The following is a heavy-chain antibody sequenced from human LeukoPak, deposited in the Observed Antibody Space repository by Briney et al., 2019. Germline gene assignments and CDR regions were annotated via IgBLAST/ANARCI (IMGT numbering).Heavy chain of an antibody. CDR1: GFTFSSYA. J-gene: IGHJ4*02. Sequence: GGSLRLSCAASGFTFSSYAMSWVRQAPGKGLEWVSAISGSGGSTYYADSVKGRFTISRDNSKNTLYLQMNSLRAEDTAVHYCAKDRGVRGVMMYYFDYWGQGTLVTVSS. V-gene: IGHV3-23*01. CDR3: AKDRGVRGVMMYYFDY. CDR2: ISGSGGST. D-gene: IGHD3-10*01.